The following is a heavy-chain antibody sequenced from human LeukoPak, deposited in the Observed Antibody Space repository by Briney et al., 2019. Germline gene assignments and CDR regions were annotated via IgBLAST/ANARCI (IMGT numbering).Heavy chain of an antibody. Sequence: ASVKVSCKASGYTFTSYGISWVRQAPGQGLEWMGWINPNSGGTNYAQKFQGRVTMTRDTSISTAYMELSRLRSDDTAVYYCARDYYDSSGYYVAYYFDYWGQGTLVTVSS. CDR3: ARDYYDSSGYYVAYYFDY. V-gene: IGHV1-2*02. CDR2: INPNSGGT. CDR1: GYTFTSYG. D-gene: IGHD3-22*01. J-gene: IGHJ4*02.